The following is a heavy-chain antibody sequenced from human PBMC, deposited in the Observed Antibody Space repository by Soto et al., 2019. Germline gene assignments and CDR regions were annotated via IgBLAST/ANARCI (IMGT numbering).Heavy chain of an antibody. CDR1: GGSISSGGYY. Sequence: KPSETLSLTCTVSGGSISSGGYYWSWIRQHPGKGLEWIGYIYYSGSTYYNPSLKSRVTISVDTSKNQFSLKLSSVTAADTAVYYCARAPKGDYGDYYFDYWGQGTLVTVSS. CDR2: IYYSGST. V-gene: IGHV4-31*03. J-gene: IGHJ4*02. CDR3: ARAPKGDYGDYYFDY. D-gene: IGHD4-17*01.